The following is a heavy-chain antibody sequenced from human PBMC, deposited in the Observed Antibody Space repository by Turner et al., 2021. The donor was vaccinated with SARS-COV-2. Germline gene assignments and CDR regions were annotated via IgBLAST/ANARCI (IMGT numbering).Heavy chain of an antibody. CDR2: VNSDESSI. Sequence: EVQLVESGGGLVQSGGSLRLSCAASGFNFRNYWMHWVRQAPGNGLCWVSRVNSDESSISYADSVKGRFTISRDNAKNTLFLQMNSLRDDDTAIYYCTSDPVGYNYGYFDFCGQGTPGTVSS. V-gene: IGHV3-74*01. J-gene: IGHJ4*02. D-gene: IGHD5-12*01. CDR3: TSDPVGYNYGYFDF. CDR1: GFNFRNYW.